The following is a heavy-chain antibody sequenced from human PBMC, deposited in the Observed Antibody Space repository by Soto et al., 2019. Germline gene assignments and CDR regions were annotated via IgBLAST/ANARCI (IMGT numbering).Heavy chain of an antibody. CDR1: GYTFTSYA. CDR2: INAGNGNT. V-gene: IGHV1-3*01. J-gene: IGHJ4*02. CDR3: AREGIELELPNFDY. Sequence: GASVKVSCKASGYTFTSYAMHWVRQAPGQRLEWMGWINAGNGNTKYSQKFQGRVTMTRDTSASTAYMELSSLRSEDTAVYYCAREGIELELPNFDYWGQGTLVTVSS. D-gene: IGHD1-7*01.